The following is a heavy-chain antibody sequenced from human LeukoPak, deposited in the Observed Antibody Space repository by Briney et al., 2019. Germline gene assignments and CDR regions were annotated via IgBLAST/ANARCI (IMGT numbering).Heavy chain of an antibody. Sequence: GGSLRLSCVASGFTFSSYEMTWVRQAPGKGLEWLSYISGSGSTIYYADSVKGRFTVSRDNAKNSVYLQMNSLRAEDTAVYFCARGQTLTFWGQGTLVTVSS. J-gene: IGHJ4*02. D-gene: IGHD3-16*01. CDR1: GFTFSSYE. V-gene: IGHV3-48*03. CDR3: ARGQTLTF. CDR2: ISGSGSTI.